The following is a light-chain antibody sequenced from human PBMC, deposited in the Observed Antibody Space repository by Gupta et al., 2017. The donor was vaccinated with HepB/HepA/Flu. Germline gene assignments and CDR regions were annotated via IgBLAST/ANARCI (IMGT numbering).Light chain of an antibody. CDR3: QQSDNNPLT. CDR1: QSISSY. J-gene: IGKJ3*01. V-gene: IGKV1-39*01. CDR2: AAS. Sequence: DIQMTQSPSSLSASVGDRVSITCRASQSISSYLSWYQQKPGKAPKLLIFAASTLQSGVPSRFSGSGFGTDFTLTISRLQPVDFATYYCQQSDNNPLTFGPGTKVDI.